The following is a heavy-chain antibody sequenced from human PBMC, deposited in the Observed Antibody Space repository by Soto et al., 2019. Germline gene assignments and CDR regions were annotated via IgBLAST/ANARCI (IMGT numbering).Heavy chain of an antibody. J-gene: IGHJ6*03. CDR2: IWYDGSNK. V-gene: IGHV3-33*01. Sequence: GGSLRLACAASGFTFSSYGMHWVRQAPGKGLEWVAVIWYDGSNKYYADSVKGRFTISRDNSKNTLYLQMNSLRAEDTAVYYCLIDFYGSGTYIGYYHYCMDVWGKGTTVTVSS. CDR3: LIDFYGSGTYIGYYHYCMDV. D-gene: IGHD3-10*01. CDR1: GFTFSSYG.